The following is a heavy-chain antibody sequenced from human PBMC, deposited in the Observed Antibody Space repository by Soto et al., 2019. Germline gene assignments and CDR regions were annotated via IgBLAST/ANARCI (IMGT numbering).Heavy chain of an antibody. V-gene: IGHV1-2*02. CDR2: IGPESGAT. Sequence: QVQLVQSGAEVTKPGASVKVSCKDSGYTFTGHYIHCVRQAPEQVPEWMGEIGPESGATRYAQKFQGRVTMTRDTSITTGYMELKSLSPDDTAVYYCGRGRSGQIVVFYWGQGTPVTVSS. D-gene: IGHD1-26*01. CDR1: GYTFTGHY. J-gene: IGHJ4*02. CDR3: GRGRSGQIVVFY.